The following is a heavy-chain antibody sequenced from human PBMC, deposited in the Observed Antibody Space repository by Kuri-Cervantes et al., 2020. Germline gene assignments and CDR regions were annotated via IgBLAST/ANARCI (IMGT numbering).Heavy chain of an antibody. CDR3: ARDLRAHLHVDYYDSSDHYYGMDV. J-gene: IGHJ6*02. CDR2: ISYDGSNK. D-gene: IGHD3-22*01. Sequence: GGSLRPSCAASGFTFSSYGMHWVRQAPGKGLEWVAVISYDGSNKYYADSVKGRFTISRDNSKNTLYLQMNSLRAEGTAVYYCARDLRAHLHVDYYDSSDHYYGMDVWGQGTTVTVSS. V-gene: IGHV3-30*03. CDR1: GFTFSSYG.